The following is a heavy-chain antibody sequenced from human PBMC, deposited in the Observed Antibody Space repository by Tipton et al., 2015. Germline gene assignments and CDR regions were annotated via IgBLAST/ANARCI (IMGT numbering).Heavy chain of an antibody. J-gene: IGHJ5*02. Sequence: TLSLTCTVSGGSISNYYWSWIRQPPGKGLEWIGYIYSSGSTNYNPSLRSRVTISLLTSNNQFSLKLTSVTAADTAVYYCARGGSWHSPWGQGTLVTVSS. CDR3: ARGGSWHSP. CDR1: GGSISNYY. V-gene: IGHV4-59*01. CDR2: IYSSGST. D-gene: IGHD1-26*01.